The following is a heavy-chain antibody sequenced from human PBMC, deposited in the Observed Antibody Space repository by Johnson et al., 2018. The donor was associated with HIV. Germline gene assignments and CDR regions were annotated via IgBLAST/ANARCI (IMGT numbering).Heavy chain of an antibody. CDR1: GFTFRSYP. V-gene: IGHV3-30*04. CDR3: ARLPSGYSRDAFDM. J-gene: IGHJ3*02. Sequence: QVQLVESGGGVVHPGRSLRLSCAASGFTFRSYPMNWVRQAPGKGLEWVAFVSYDESSKYYRDSVKGRFTISRDNSKNTLYLQMNSLRPEDTAVYYCARLPSGYSRDAFDMWDQGTMVTISS. CDR2: VSYDESSK. D-gene: IGHD5-18*01.